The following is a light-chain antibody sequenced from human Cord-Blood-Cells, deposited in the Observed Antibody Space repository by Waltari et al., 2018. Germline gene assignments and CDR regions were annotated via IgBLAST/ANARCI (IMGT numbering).Light chain of an antibody. J-gene: IGKJ5*01. CDR1: QSVSSSY. V-gene: IGKV3-20*01. Sequence: EIVLTQSPGTLSLSPGERATLSCRASQSVSSSYLAWYQQKPVQAPRLLIYGASSRATGIPDRFSGSGSGTDFTLTISRLEPEDFAVYYCQQWITFGQGTRLEIK. CDR3: QQWIT. CDR2: GAS.